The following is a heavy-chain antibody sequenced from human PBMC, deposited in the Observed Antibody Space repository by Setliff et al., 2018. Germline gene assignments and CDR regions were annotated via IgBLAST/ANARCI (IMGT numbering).Heavy chain of an antibody. CDR3: SRLVRFCTRTACQRLSGDDY. Sequence: ASVKVSCKASGYTFSDYGVSWVRQAPGQGLEWLGWISPYSGNSYSAPKFQGRLFLTTDTSAATAYLDLRSLRSDDTAVYFCSRLVRFCTRTACQRLSGDDYWGQGTLVTVPQ. D-gene: IGHD6-13*01. J-gene: IGHJ4*02. CDR2: ISPYSGNS. CDR1: GYTFSDYG. V-gene: IGHV1-18*01.